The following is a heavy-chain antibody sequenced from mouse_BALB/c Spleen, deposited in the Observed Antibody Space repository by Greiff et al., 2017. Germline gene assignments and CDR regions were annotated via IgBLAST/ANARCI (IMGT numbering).Heavy chain of an antibody. CDR2: ISSGGSYT. V-gene: IGHV5-9-4*01. D-gene: IGHD1-1*01. Sequence: DVKLVESGGGLVKPGGSLKLSCAASGFTFSSYAMSWVRQSPEKRLEWIAEISSGGSYTYYPDTVTGRFTISRDNAKNTLYLEMSSLRSEDTAMYYCAREGYYGSSLGAMDYWGQGTSVTVSS. J-gene: IGHJ4*01. CDR1: GFTFSSYA. CDR3: AREGYYGSSLGAMDY.